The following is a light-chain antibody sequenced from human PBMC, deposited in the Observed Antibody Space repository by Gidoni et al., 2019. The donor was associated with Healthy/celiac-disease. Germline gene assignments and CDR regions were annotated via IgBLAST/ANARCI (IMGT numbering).Light chain of an antibody. J-gene: IGKJ5*01. CDR2: AAS. Sequence: AIRMTQSPSSFSASTGDRVTITCRASQGISSYLAWYQQKPGNAPKLLIYAASTLQSGVPSRFSGSGSGTDFTLTISCLQSEDFATYYCQQYYSYPGTFGQXTRLEIK. CDR1: QGISSY. CDR3: QQYYSYPGT. V-gene: IGKV1-8*01.